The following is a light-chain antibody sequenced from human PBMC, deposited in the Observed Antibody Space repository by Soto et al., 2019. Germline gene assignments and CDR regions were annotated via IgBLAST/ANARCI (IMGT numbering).Light chain of an antibody. CDR2: GAS. Sequence: EIVMTQSQATLSVSPGERATLSCRASQSVSSNLAWYQQKPGQAPRLLIYGASSRATGIPDRFSGSGSGTDFTLTISRLEPEDFAVYYCQQYGSSPRTFGQGTKVDIK. CDR3: QQYGSSPRT. V-gene: IGKV3-20*01. CDR1: QSVSSN. J-gene: IGKJ1*01.